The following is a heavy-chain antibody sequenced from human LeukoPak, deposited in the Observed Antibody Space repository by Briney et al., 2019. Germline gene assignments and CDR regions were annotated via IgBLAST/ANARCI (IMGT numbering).Heavy chain of an antibody. CDR1: GGSISSGDYY. V-gene: IGHV4-30-4*08. CDR3: ARVPILEWLFDY. CDR2: IYYSGST. Sequence: SETLSLTCTDSGGSISSGDYYWSWIRQPPGKGLERIGYIYYSGSTYYNPSLKSRVTISVDTSKNQFSLKLSSVTAADTAVYYCARVPILEWLFDYWGQGTLVTVSS. J-gene: IGHJ4*02. D-gene: IGHD3-3*01.